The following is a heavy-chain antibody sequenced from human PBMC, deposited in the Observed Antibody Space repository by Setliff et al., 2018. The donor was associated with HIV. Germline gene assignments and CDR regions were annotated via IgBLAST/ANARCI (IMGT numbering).Heavy chain of an antibody. CDR3: ARPSIGGGYNYWYFDL. CDR1: GGSISGSDYY. Sequence: PSETLSLTCTVSGGSISGSDYYWAWIRQPPGKGLEWIGSIYYSGTTYYNPSLKSRVTISVDTSKNQFSLKLSSVTAADTAVYHCARPSIGGGYNYWYFDLWGRGTLVTVSS. V-gene: IGHV4-39*01. J-gene: IGHJ2*01. D-gene: IGHD5-12*01. CDR2: IYYSGTT.